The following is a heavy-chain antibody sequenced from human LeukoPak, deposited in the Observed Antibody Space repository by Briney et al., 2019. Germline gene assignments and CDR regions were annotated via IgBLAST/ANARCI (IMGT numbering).Heavy chain of an antibody. J-gene: IGHJ4*02. CDR3: ARDQLTVTTWEFFLDY. D-gene: IGHD4-17*01. V-gene: IGHV3-53*05. CDR2: IYVGGTT. CDR1: GFVVANNY. Sequence: PGGSLRLSCAVSGFVVANNYMTWVRQAPGKGLEWVALIYVGGTTCHADSMKDRFAISRDNSKNTLYLQMNNLRAEDTAVYYCARDQLTVTTWEFFLDYWGQGTLVTVSS.